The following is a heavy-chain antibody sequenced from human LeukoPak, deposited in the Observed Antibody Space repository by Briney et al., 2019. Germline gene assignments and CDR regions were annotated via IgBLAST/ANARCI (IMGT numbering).Heavy chain of an antibody. V-gene: IGHV1-69*13. J-gene: IGHJ5*02. D-gene: IGHD2-2*02. Sequence: SVKVSCKASGGTVSRYPISWVRQAPGQGLEWMGAIIPIFGPANYAQKFQGRVTITADESTSTAYMELSSLRSEDTAVYYCARDRPGRYCSTISCYSASPFDPWGQGTLVTVSS. CDR3: ARDRPGRYCSTISCYSASPFDP. CDR2: IIPIFGPA. CDR1: GGTVSRYP.